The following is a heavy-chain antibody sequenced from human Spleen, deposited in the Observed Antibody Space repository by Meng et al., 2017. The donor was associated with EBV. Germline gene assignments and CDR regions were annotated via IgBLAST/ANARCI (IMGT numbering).Heavy chain of an antibody. CDR2: IYYSGST. CDR1: RASISGSNFY. CDR3: ARGSYGDYQGSWFFDS. J-gene: IGHJ4*02. V-gene: IGHV4-39*07. Sequence: QLQRQVSSQLLVQPSETLSFSGPVSRASISGSNFYWVWIRHPPGKGLEWIGNIYYSGSTYYNPSLESRVTMSVDTSSNHFSLRVTSVTAADTAVFYCARGSYGDYQGSWFFDSWGQGTLVTVSS. D-gene: IGHD4-17*01.